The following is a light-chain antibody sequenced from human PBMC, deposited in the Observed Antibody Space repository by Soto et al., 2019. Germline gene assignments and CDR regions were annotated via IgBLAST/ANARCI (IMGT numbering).Light chain of an antibody. V-gene: IGLV1-47*01. CDR1: SSNIGSNY. Sequence: QSALTQPPSASGTPGRRVTISCSGSSSNIGSNYVYWYQQLPGTAPKLLIYRNNQRPSGVPDRFSGSKSGTSASLAISGLRSEDEADYYCAAWDDSLTGYVLGTATKPTV. CDR2: RNN. J-gene: IGLJ1*01. CDR3: AAWDDSLTGYV.